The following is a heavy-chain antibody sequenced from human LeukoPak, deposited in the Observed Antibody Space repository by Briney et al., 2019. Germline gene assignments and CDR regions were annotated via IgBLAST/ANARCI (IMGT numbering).Heavy chain of an antibody. D-gene: IGHD5-18*01. V-gene: IGHV3-48*03. CDR3: ARDRGYTYGPEIDY. CDR1: GFTFSNYE. Sequence: GGSLRLSCSASGFTFSNYEMNWGRQAPGKGLGWLSDINGRASHMFGAASESSRFTISRDNADNSLFLQMNSLRAEDTAVYFCARDRGYTYGPEIDYWGQGTLVTVSS. CDR2: INGRASHM. J-gene: IGHJ4*02.